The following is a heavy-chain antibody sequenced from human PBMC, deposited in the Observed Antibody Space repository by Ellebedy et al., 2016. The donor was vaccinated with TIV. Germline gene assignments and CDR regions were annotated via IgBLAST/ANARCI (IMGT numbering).Heavy chain of an antibody. CDR2: INPSGNI. CDR3: SRGRRFSASYHPMMATFEV. D-gene: IGHD3-10*01. J-gene: IGHJ3*01. CDR1: GGSFLGYY. V-gene: IGHV4-34*01. Sequence: SETLSLXCSVQGGSFLGYYWSWIRQSPGKGLEWIGDINPSGNINYTASLKSRLVMSIDTSKRQISLNLKSLTAADTAIYYCSRGRRFSASYHPMMATFEVWGQGTTVIVSS.